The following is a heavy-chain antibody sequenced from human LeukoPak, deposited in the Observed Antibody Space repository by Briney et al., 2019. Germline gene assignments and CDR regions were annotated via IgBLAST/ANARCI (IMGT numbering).Heavy chain of an antibody. Sequence: PSETLSLTCAVYGGSFSGYYWSWIRQPPGKGLEWIGEINHSGSTNYNPSLKSRVTISVDTSKNQLSLKLSSVTAADTAVYYCARSRYYDFCYWGQGTLVTVSS. CDR2: INHSGST. CDR3: ARSRYYDFCY. CDR1: GGSFSGYY. J-gene: IGHJ4*02. D-gene: IGHD3-3*01. V-gene: IGHV4-34*01.